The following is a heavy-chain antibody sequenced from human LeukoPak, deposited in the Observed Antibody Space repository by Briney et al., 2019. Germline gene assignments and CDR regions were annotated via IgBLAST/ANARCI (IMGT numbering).Heavy chain of an antibody. V-gene: IGHV3-30*02. CDR2: IRYDGSDK. Sequence: GGSLRLSCAASGFTFSSYGMHWVRQAPGKGLEWEAFIRYDGSDKYYPDSVKGRFTISRDNSKNTLYLQMNSLRAEDTAVYYCATGITYYDYVWGSYPYYWGQGTLVTVSS. D-gene: IGHD3-16*02. CDR1: GFTFSSYG. CDR3: ATGITYYDYVWGSYPYY. J-gene: IGHJ4*02.